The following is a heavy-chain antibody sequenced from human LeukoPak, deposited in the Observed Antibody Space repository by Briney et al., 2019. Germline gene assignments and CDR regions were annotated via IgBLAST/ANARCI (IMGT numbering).Heavy chain of an antibody. D-gene: IGHD1-26*01. CDR2: ISSNGGST. J-gene: IGHJ4*02. V-gene: IGHV3-64*01. Sequence: GGSLRLSCAASGFTFSSYAMHWVRQAPGKGLECVSAISSNGGSTYYANSVKGRFTISRDNSKNTLYLQMGSLRAEDMAVYYCARDEIVGATVYWGQGTLVTVSS. CDR3: ARDEIVGATVY. CDR1: GFTFSSYA.